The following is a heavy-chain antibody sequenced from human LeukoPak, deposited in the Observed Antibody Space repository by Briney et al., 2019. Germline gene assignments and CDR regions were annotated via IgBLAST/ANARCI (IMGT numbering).Heavy chain of an antibody. CDR1: GFTFSSYA. J-gene: IGHJ1*01. D-gene: IGHD1-26*01. Sequence: GGSLRLSCSASGFTFSSYAMNWVRQAPGKGLEWVSAISSSGDDTHFADSVKGRFTISRDNSKNTVYLHMNSLGAEDTAVYYCAKDSLRTSATGVEYFDHWGQGILVTVSS. CDR3: AKDSLRTSATGVEYFDH. V-gene: IGHV3-23*01. CDR2: ISSSGDDT.